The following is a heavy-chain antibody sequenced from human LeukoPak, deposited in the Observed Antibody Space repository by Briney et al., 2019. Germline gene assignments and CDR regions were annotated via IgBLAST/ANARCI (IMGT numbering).Heavy chain of an antibody. J-gene: IGHJ3*01. Sequence: PGGSLRLYGAASGFTFSIYARRWVRQAQGKGLKWVSSINSGGESTLYVDSVKGRFTITSDNAKNSLYLQMNSLRAEDTALYYCARVAEYSSSDWGQGTMVTVSS. D-gene: IGHD6-6*01. V-gene: IGHV3-23*01. CDR1: GFTFSIYA. CDR2: INSGGEST. CDR3: ARVAEYSSSD.